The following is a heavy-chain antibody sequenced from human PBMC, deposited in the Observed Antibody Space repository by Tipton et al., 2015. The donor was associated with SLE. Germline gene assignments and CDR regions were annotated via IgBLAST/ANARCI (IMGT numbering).Heavy chain of an antibody. CDR3: ASWYSSSWYYLDY. CDR1: GGSFSGYY. V-gene: IGHV4-34*01. D-gene: IGHD6-13*01. CDR2: ISPSGSI. J-gene: IGHJ4*02. Sequence: TLSLTCAVYGGSFSGYYWSWIRQPPGKGLEWIGEISPSGSINYNPSLKSRVTISVDTSKNQFSLNVSSVTAADTAVYYCASWYSSSWYYLDYWGQGTLVTVSS.